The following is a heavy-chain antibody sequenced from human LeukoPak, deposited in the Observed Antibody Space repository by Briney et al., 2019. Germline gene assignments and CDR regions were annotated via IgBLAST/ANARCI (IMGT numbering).Heavy chain of an antibody. CDR3: ARANGYPRYFDWLSEVDAFDI. V-gene: IGHV1-2*02. J-gene: IGHJ3*02. D-gene: IGHD3-9*01. CDR2: INPNSGGT. CDR1: GGTFSSYA. Sequence: ASVKVSCKASGGTFSSYAISWVRQAPGQGLEWMGWINPNSGGTNYAQQGRVTMTRDTSISTAYMELSSLRSEDTAVYYCARANGYPRYFDWLSEVDAFDIWGQGTMVTVSS.